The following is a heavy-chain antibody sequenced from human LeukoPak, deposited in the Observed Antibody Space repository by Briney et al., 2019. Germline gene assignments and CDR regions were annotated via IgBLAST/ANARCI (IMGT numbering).Heavy chain of an antibody. CDR3: ARGRHDLRFDP. D-gene: IGHD3-16*01. V-gene: IGHV3-66*01. CDR1: GFTVSGNY. CDR2: IYSGGST. Sequence: GGSLRLSCAASGFTVSGNYMSWVRQAPGKGLEWVSVIYSGGSTYYADSVKGRFTISRDNSKNTLYLQMNSLRTEDTAVYYCARGRHDLRFDPWGQGTLVTVSS. J-gene: IGHJ5*02.